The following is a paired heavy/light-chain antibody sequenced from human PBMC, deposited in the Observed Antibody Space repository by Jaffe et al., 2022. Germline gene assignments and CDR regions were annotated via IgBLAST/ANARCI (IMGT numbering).Light chain of an antibody. J-gene: IGKJ4*01. V-gene: IGKV3D-15*01. CDR3: QQYNNWPLT. CDR1: QSVSSN. CDR2: GAS. Sequence: EIVMMQSPATLSVSPGERATLSCRASQSVSSNLAWYQQKPGQAPRLLIYGASTRATGIPARFSGSGSGTEFTLTISSLQSEDFAVYYCQQYNNWPLTFGGGTKVEIK.
Heavy chain of an antibody. D-gene: IGHD3-9*01. J-gene: IGHJ4*02. V-gene: IGHV3-48*03. CDR2: ISSSGSTI. CDR1: GFTFSSYE. CDR3: ARDYHALNYDILTGYYLYFDY. Sequence: EVQLVESGGGLVQPGGSLRLSCAASGFTFSSYEMNWVRQAPGKGLEWVSYISSSGSTIYYADSVKGRFTISRDNAKNSLYLQMNSLRAEDTAVYYCARDYHALNYDILTGYYLYFDYWGQGTLVTVSS.